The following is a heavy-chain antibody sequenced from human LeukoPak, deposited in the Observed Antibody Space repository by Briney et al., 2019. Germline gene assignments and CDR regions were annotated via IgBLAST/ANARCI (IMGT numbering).Heavy chain of an antibody. Sequence: GGSLRLSCAASGFTFNDYEMNWVRQAPGKGLEWISYISSSGSPIYYADSVKGRFTISRDNSKNTLYLQMNSLRAEDTAVYYCAKDGPVSYYYDSSGYLYYFDYWGQGTLVTVSS. J-gene: IGHJ4*02. CDR2: ISSSGSPI. V-gene: IGHV3-48*03. D-gene: IGHD3-22*01. CDR3: AKDGPVSYYYDSSGYLYYFDY. CDR1: GFTFNDYE.